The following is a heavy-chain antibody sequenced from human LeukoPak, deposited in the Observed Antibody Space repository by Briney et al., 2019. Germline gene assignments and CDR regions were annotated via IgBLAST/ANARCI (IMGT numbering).Heavy chain of an antibody. Sequence: GGSLRLSCAASGFTSSSYSMNWVRQAPGKGLEWASSISSSSSYIYYADSVKGRFTISRDNAKNSLYLQMNSLRAEDTAVYYCARELDYGDYTGAFDYWGQGTLVTVSS. D-gene: IGHD4-17*01. CDR3: ARELDYGDYTGAFDY. CDR1: GFTSSSYS. CDR2: ISSSSSYI. V-gene: IGHV3-21*01. J-gene: IGHJ4*02.